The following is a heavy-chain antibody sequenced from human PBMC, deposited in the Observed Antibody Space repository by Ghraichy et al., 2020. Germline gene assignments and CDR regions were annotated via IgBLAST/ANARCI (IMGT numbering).Heavy chain of an antibody. CDR2: IYYSGNT. V-gene: IGHV4-59*01. CDR3: ARLREGDCSSMNCYNNWFDP. D-gene: IGHD2-2*02. J-gene: IGHJ5*02. Sequence: SETLSLTCTVSGGSISTYYWSWIRQPPGKGLEWIGYIYYSGNTNYNPSLKSRVAISVDTSKNHFSLKLSSVTAADTAVYYCARLREGDCSSMNCYNNWFDPWGQGTLVTVSP. CDR1: GGSISTYY.